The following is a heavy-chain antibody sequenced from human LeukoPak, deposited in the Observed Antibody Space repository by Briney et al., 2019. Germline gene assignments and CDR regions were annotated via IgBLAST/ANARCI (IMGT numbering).Heavy chain of an antibody. D-gene: IGHD6-6*01. V-gene: IGHV3-21*01. J-gene: IGHJ5*02. Sequence: GGSLRLSCAASGFTFSSYNMNWVRQAPGKGLEWVSSFSSSNSYIYYADSVKGRFTISRDNGKNSLYLQMNSLRAEDTAVYFCARGSSNVAARNNWFDPWGQGTLVTVSS. CDR3: ARGSSNVAARNNWFDP. CDR1: GFTFSSYN. CDR2: FSSSNSYI.